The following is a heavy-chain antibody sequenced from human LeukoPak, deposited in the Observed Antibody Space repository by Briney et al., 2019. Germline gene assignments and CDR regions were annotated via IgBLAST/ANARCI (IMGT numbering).Heavy chain of an antibody. CDR3: AMQSSGWYIDAFDI. CDR1: GGSISSYY. CDR2: IYYSGST. J-gene: IGHJ3*02. V-gene: IGHV4-59*01. D-gene: IGHD6-19*01. Sequence: SETLSLTCTVSGGSISSYYWSWIRQPPGKGLEWIGYIYYSGSTNYNPSLKSRVTISVDTSKNQFSLKLSSVTAADTAVYYCAMQSSGWYIDAFDIWGPRTMVTVSS.